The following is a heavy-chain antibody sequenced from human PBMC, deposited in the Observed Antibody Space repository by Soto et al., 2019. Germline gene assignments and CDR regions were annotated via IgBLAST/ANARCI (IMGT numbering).Heavy chain of an antibody. CDR3: ARVNYYGSGSYPT. CDR2: INHSGST. D-gene: IGHD3-10*01. Sequence: SETLSLTCAVFGGSFSGYYWSWIRQPPGKGLEWIGEINHSGSTNYNPSLKSRVTISVDTSKNQFSLKLSSVTAADTAVYYCARVNYYGSGSYPTWGQGTLVPVSP. V-gene: IGHV4-34*01. CDR1: GGSFSGYY. J-gene: IGHJ5*02.